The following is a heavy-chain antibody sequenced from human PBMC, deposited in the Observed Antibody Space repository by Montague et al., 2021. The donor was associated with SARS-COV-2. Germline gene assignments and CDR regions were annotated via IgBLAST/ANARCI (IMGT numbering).Heavy chain of an antibody. CDR2: IDWDGDE. CDR3: ARTWAYGSGSYGVDP. D-gene: IGHD3-10*01. Sequence: PALVKPTQTLTLTCTFSGFSLTTSAMCVSWIRQPPGKALEWLARIDWDGDEYYSASLRSRLTITKDTSKNQVVLTMTNMDPVDTATYYCARTWAYGSGSYGVDPWGQGTLVTVSS. CDR1: GFSLTTSAMC. V-gene: IGHV2-70*11. J-gene: IGHJ5*02.